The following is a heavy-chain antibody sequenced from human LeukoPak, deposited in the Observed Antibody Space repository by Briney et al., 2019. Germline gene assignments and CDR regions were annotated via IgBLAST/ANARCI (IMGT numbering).Heavy chain of an antibody. V-gene: IGHV3-21*01. CDR1: GFTFSSYS. CDR3: ARKGWNDSGYYYYMDV. D-gene: IGHD1-1*01. Sequence: PGGSLRLSCAASGFTFSSYSMNWVRQAPGKGLEWVSSISSSSSYIYYADSVKGRFTISRDNAKNSLYLQMNSLRAEDTAVYYCARKGWNDSGYYYYMDVWGKGTTVTVSS. CDR2: ISSSSSYI. J-gene: IGHJ6*03.